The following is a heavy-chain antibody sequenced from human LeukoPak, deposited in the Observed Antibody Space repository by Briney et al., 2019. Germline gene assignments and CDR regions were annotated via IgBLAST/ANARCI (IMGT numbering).Heavy chain of an antibody. CDR3: ARATYGSGSYYLVNFDY. J-gene: IGHJ4*02. Sequence: SDPVSLLCTVWGDPIRSFYWMGTRHSPGRARVGIGYIYQSGNTNYTPSLKSRLTMSIDTSKNQFSLNLNSVTAADTAVYYCARATYGSGSYYLVNFDYWGQGTLVTVSS. CDR2: IYQSGNT. CDR1: GDPIRSFY. D-gene: IGHD3-10*01. V-gene: IGHV4-59*13.